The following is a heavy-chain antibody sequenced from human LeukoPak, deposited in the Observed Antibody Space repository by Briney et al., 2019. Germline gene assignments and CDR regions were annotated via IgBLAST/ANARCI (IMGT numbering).Heavy chain of an antibody. Sequence: SETLSLTCTVCGASISSYYWSWIRQPPRKGLEWIGYISYSGSTNYNPSLKSRVTISVDTSKNQFSLKLSSVTAADTAVYYCARSGGRDGYNFDYWGQGTLVTVSS. J-gene: IGHJ4*02. CDR1: GASISSYY. D-gene: IGHD5-24*01. CDR2: ISYSGST. V-gene: IGHV4-59*01. CDR3: ARSGGRDGYNFDY.